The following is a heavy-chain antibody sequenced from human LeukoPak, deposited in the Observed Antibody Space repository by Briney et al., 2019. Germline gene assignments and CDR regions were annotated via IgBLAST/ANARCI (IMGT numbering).Heavy chain of an antibody. CDR3: AELGITMIGGV. D-gene: IGHD3-10*02. J-gene: IGHJ6*04. CDR2: ISSSGSTI. V-gene: IGHV3-48*03. CDR1: GFIFNNYE. Sequence: PGGSLRLSCAASGFIFNNYEMNWVRQAPGKGLEWVSYISSSGSTIYYADSVKGRFTISRDNAKNSLYLQMNSLRAKDTAVYYCAELGITMIGGVWGKGTTVTISS.